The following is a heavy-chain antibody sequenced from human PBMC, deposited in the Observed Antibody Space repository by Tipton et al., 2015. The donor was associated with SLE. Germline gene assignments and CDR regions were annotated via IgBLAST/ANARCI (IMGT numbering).Heavy chain of an antibody. CDR2: IYYSGST. CDR3: TRTEYSSSWYYFDY. D-gene: IGHD6-13*01. V-gene: IGHV4-59*11. J-gene: IGHJ4*02. Sequence: TLSLTCTVSGGSISSHYWSWIRQPPGKGLEWIGYIYYSGSTNYNPSLKSRVTISVDTSKNQFSLKLSSATAADTAVYYCTRTEYSSSWYYFDYWGQGTLVTVSS. CDR1: GGSISSHY.